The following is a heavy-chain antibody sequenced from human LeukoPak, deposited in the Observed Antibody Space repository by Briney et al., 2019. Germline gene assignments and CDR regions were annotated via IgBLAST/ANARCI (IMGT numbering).Heavy chain of an antibody. J-gene: IGHJ6*02. Sequence: SETLSLTCAVYGVSFSGYYWSWIRQPPGKGLEWIGEINHSGSTNYNPSLKSRVTISVDTSKNQFSLKLSSVTAADTAVYYCARGWIVVVPAAPNYYYYYGMDVWGQGTTVTVSS. D-gene: IGHD2-2*01. CDR3: ARGWIVVVPAAPNYYYYYGMDV. V-gene: IGHV4-34*01. CDR1: GVSFSGYY. CDR2: INHSGST.